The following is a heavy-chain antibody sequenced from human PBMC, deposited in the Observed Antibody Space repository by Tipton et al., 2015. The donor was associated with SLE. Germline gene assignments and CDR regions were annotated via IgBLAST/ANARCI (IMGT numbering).Heavy chain of an antibody. J-gene: IGHJ3*01. CDR2: TYNNDRT. V-gene: IGHV4-4*08. D-gene: IGHD6-13*01. CDR1: GVSIRRHY. Sequence: TLSLTCTVSGVSIRRHYWSWIRLSPGKGLEWIVYTYNNDRTKYNPSLESRVTVSVDTSKNQFSLTVNSVTAADTAVYYCARENVAADGALDVWGQGTMVTVSS. CDR3: ARENVAADGALDV.